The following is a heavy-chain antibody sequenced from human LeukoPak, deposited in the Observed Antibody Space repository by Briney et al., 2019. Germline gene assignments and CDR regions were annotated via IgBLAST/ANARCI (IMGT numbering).Heavy chain of an antibody. Sequence: ASVKVSCKASAYTFTGYYLHWVRQAPGQGPEWMAWIDPNNGDTDYAQKFQGRVTMTRARSISTVYMDLNRLTSDDTAVYYCARRSRNGLDAFDIWGQGTMVTVSS. CDR2: IDPNNGDT. CDR1: AYTFTGYY. D-gene: IGHD1-14*01. V-gene: IGHV1-2*02. CDR3: ARRSRNGLDAFDI. J-gene: IGHJ3*02.